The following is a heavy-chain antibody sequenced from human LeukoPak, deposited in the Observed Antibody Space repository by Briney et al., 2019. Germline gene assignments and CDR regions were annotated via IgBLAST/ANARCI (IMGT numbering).Heavy chain of an antibody. CDR1: GYTFTSYA. D-gene: IGHD3-10*01. J-gene: IGHJ5*02. Sequence: ASVKVSCKASGYTFTSYAMHWVRQAPGQRLEWMGWINPGNGNIKASQKFQGRVTITRDTSASTAYMELSSLRSEDTAVYYCARGKEENLLWFGELSRWGNRGGDWFDPWGQGTLVTVSS. CDR3: ARGKEENLLWFGELSRWGNRGGDWFDP. CDR2: INPGNGNI. V-gene: IGHV1-3*01.